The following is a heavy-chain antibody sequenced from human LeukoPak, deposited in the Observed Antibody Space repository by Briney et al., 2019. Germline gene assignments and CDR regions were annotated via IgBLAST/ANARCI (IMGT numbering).Heavy chain of an antibody. CDR1: GYTFTNYG. J-gene: IGHJ5*02. Sequence: GASVKVSCKASGYTFTNYGISWVRQAPGQGLEWMGWISAYNGNTNYAQTLQGRVTMTTDTSTSTAYRELRSRGSDDAAADYCARYSSSWDNWFDPWGQGTLVTVSS. V-gene: IGHV1-18*01. D-gene: IGHD6-13*01. CDR3: ARYSSSWDNWFDP. CDR2: ISAYNGNT.